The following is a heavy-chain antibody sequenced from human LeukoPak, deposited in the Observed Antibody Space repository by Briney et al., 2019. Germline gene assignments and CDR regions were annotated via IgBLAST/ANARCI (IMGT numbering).Heavy chain of an antibody. J-gene: IGHJ4*02. CDR3: ASDPYYFDY. CDR1: GYTFTGYY. V-gene: IGHV1-2*02. Sequence: ASVKVSCKSSGYTFTGYYMHWVRQTPGQGLEWMGWINPNSGGTNYAQKFQGRVTMTRDTSISTAHMELSRLRSDDTAVYYCASDPYYFDYWGQGTLVTVSS. CDR2: INPNSGGT.